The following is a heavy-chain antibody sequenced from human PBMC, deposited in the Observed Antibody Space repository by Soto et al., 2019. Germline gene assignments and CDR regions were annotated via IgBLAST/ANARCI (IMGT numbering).Heavy chain of an antibody. D-gene: IGHD3-3*02. CDR2: FYYGRSTYY. Sequence: QLQLQESGPGLVQPSETLSLTCTVSGGSISTSTYYWGWIRQPPGKGQEWIGSFYYGRSTYYYYNTSLKSRVTISVDTSKNQFSLKLRSVTAADTAVYYCARHQSIDSVWFDPWGQGTLVTVSS. CDR1: GGSISTSTYY. J-gene: IGHJ5*02. V-gene: IGHV4-39*01. CDR3: ARHQSIDSVWFDP.